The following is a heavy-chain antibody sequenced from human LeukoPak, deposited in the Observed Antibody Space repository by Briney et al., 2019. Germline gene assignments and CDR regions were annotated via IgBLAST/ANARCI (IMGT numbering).Heavy chain of an antibody. D-gene: IGHD6-19*01. CDR3: ARAVAGSQLDH. J-gene: IGHJ5*02. CDR1: GFTFSSYT. V-gene: IGHV3-21*01. CDR2: IRSSSSYI. Sequence: GGSLRLSCAASGFTFSSYTMNWVRLAPGKGLEWVSCIRSSSSYIYYADSVNGRFTISRDNAKNSLYLQMNSLTAADTAVYYCARAVAGSQLDHWGQGTQVTVSS.